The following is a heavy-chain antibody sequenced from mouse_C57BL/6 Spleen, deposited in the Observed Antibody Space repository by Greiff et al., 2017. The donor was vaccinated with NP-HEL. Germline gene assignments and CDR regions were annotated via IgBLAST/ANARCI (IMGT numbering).Heavy chain of an antibody. CDR2: ISYDGSN. V-gene: IGHV3-6*01. CDR3: ARTHWYFDV. J-gene: IGHJ1*03. CDR1: GYSITSGYY. Sequence: DVKLQESGPGLVKPSQSLSLTCSVTGYSITSGYYWNWIRQFPGNKLEWMGYISYDGSNNYNPSLKNRISITRDTSKNQFFLKLNSVTTEDTATYYCARTHWYFDVWGTGTTVTVSS.